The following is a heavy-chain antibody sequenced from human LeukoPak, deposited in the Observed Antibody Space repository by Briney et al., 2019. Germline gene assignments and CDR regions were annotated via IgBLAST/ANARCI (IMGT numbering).Heavy chain of an antibody. CDR2: ISSSSSTI. J-gene: IGHJ4*02. V-gene: IGHV3-48*01. CDR1: GFTFSSYS. D-gene: IGHD1-26*01. CDR3: ARDWLGADEYYFDY. Sequence: GGSLRLSCAASGFTFSSYSMNWVRQAPGKGLEWVSYISSSSSTIYYADSVKGRFTISRDNAKNSLYLQMNSLRAEDTAVYYCARDWLGADEYYFDYWGQGTLVTVSS.